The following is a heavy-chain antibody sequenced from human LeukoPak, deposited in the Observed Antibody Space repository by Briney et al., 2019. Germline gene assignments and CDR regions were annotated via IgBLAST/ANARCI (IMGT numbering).Heavy chain of an antibody. V-gene: IGHV1-69*05. J-gene: IGHJ4*02. CDR1: GGTFNSFA. CDR2: SIPILGTA. D-gene: IGHD6-6*01. CDR3: ARGHSSSSFDS. Sequence: SVKVSCKASGGTFNSFAISWLRQAPGQGPEWMGVSIPILGTADLAQKFQGRVTITRDESTSTAYMGLSGLRFEDTAVYYCARGHSSSSFDSWGQGTLVTVSS.